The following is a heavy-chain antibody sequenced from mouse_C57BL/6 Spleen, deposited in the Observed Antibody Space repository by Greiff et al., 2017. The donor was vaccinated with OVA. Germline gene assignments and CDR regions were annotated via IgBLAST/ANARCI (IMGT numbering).Heavy chain of an antibody. CDR1: GYTFTSYW. J-gene: IGHJ2*01. Sequence: QVQLQQPGAELVKPGASVKLSCEASGYTFTSYWMHWVKQRPGQGLEWIGMIHPNSGSTNYNEKFKSKATLTVDKSSSTAYMQLSSLTSEDSAVYYCARGNYGSSSYYFDYWGQGTTLTVSS. V-gene: IGHV1-64*01. D-gene: IGHD1-1*01. CDR2: IHPNSGST. CDR3: ARGNYGSSSYYFDY.